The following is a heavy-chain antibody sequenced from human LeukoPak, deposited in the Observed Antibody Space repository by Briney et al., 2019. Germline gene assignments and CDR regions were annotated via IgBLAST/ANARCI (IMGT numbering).Heavy chain of an antibody. Sequence: GGSLRLSCESSGYTFDHYAMHWVRHVPGKGLEWVSGISWNSGSIAYADSVKGRFTISRDNAKNSLYLQMNSLRADDTALYYCAKDIGPSVTSGFDYWGQGTLVTVSS. CDR2: ISWNSGSI. J-gene: IGHJ4*02. CDR3: AKDIGPSVTSGFDY. CDR1: GYTFDHYA. V-gene: IGHV3-9*01. D-gene: IGHD4-17*01.